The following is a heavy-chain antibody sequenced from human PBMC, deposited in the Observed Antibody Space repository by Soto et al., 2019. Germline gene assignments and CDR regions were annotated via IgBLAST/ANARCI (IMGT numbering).Heavy chain of an antibody. D-gene: IGHD5-18*01. CDR3: ARSTAMEYLFDY. CDR2: IYYSGST. V-gene: IGHV4-31*03. CDR1: GGSISSGGYY. Sequence: SETLSLTCTVSGGSISSGGYYWSWIRQHPGKGLEWIGYIYYSGSTYYNPSLKSRVTISVDTSKNQFSLKLSSVTAADTAVYYCARSTAMEYLFDYWGQGTLVTVSS. J-gene: IGHJ4*02.